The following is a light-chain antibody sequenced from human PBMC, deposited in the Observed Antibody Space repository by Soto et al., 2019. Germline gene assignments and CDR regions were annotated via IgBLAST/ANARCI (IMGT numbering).Light chain of an antibody. CDR3: QQYAGSPRT. Sequence: EIVLTQSPGTLSLSPGETATLSCRASQSVRSNYLAWYQQKPGQAPRLLIYDASSRATGIPDRFSGSGSDTDFTLTISRLEPEDFAVYYWQQYAGSPRTFGQGTKV. CDR1: QSVRSNY. J-gene: IGKJ2*01. V-gene: IGKV3-20*01. CDR2: DAS.